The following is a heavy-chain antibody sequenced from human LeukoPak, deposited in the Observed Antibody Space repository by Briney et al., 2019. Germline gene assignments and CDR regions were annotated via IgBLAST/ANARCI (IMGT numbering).Heavy chain of an antibody. CDR1: GFTFSSYG. J-gene: IGHJ4*02. Sequence: GGSLRLSCAASGFTFSSYGMNWVRQAPGKGLEWVSSISSSTSYINYADSVKGRFTISRDNAKNSLFLQMNSLIAEDTAVYYCAKRPYYYDSSSWELSYFDYWGQGTLVTVSS. V-gene: IGHV3-21*01. CDR2: ISSSTSYI. CDR3: AKRPYYYDSSSWELSYFDY. D-gene: IGHD3-22*01.